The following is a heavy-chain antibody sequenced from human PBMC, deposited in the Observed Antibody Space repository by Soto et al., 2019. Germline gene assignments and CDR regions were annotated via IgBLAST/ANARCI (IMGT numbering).Heavy chain of an antibody. V-gene: IGHV1-69*01. Sequence: SVKVSCKASGGNFSSYAISWVRQAHGEGLEWMGGIIPIFVTANYAKKFQGRVTINAEESTSTAYMVLRRLRSEDRAVYHRGRWDTAIYYFFYGMDVCVQVTTGNLSS. CDR3: GRWDTAIYYFFYGMDV. D-gene: IGHD5-18*01. J-gene: IGHJ6*02. CDR2: IIPIFVTA. CDR1: GGNFSSYA.